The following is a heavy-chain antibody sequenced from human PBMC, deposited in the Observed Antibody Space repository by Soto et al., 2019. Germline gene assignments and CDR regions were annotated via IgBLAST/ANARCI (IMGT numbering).Heavy chain of an antibody. D-gene: IGHD3-16*01. CDR2: IYWDGDK. V-gene: IGHV2-5*02. J-gene: IGHJ3*02. Sequence: CSPPQVNPTQTLTLTSTFPGLSLDINAVVVGWLPPPPGKGMACFALIYWDGDKRYSPSLKSRLAITKDTSKNQVVLKMTNMDPVDTATYYCAHREGDDYVWGSYKDAFDMWGRGTMVTVSS. CDR3: AHREGDDYVWGSYKDAFDM. CDR1: GLSLDINAVV.